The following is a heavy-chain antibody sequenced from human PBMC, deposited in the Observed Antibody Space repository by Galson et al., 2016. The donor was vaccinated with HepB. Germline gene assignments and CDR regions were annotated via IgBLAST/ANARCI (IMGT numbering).Heavy chain of an antibody. CDR2: IRNKAKGHST. J-gene: IGHJ4*02. CDR3: VRALYYFDNSVFWD. V-gene: IGHV3-72*01. CDR1: GFTFSDHY. D-gene: IGHD3-22*01. Sequence: SLRLSCAASGFTFSDHYMDWVRQAPGKGLEWLGRIRNKAKGHSTECAASVKGRFIVSRDDSTNSLFLQMNSLKTEDTAGYYFVRALYYFDNSVFWDWGPGALVAVSS.